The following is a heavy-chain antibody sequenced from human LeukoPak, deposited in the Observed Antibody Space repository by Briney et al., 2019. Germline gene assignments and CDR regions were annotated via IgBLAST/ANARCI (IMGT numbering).Heavy chain of an antibody. Sequence: QPGRSLRLSCAASGFTFSSYAMHWVRQAPGKGLEWVAVISYDGSNKYYADSVKGRFTISRDNSKNTLYLQMNSLRAEDTAVYYCARLIVVVTADVDYWGQGTLVTVSS. V-gene: IGHV3-30-3*01. CDR1: GFTFSSYA. D-gene: IGHD2-21*02. CDR3: ARLIVVVTADVDY. CDR2: ISYDGSNK. J-gene: IGHJ4*02.